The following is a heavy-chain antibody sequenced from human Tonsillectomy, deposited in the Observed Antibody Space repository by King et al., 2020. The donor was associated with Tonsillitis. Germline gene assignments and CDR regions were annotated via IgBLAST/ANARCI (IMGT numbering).Heavy chain of an antibody. V-gene: IGHV3-30*04. J-gene: IGHJ4*02. CDR3: ARVIAGAGTAFDY. D-gene: IGHD6-13*01. CDR2: ISYDGSNK. Sequence: VQLVESGGGVVQPGRSLRLSCAASGFTFSSYAMHWVRQAPGKGLEWVAVISYDGSNKYYADSVKGRFTISRDNSKNTLYLQMNSLRAEDTAVYYCARVIAGAGTAFDYWGQGTLVTVSS. CDR1: GFTFSSYA.